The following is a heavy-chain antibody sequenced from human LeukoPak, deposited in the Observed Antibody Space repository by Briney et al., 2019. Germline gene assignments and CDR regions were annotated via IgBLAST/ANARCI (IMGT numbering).Heavy chain of an antibody. CDR3: ARATYYYDSSGYHLETYNWFDP. Sequence: SETLSLTCTVSGYSISSGYYWGWIRQPPGKGLEWIGSIYHSGSTYYNPSLKSRVTISVDTSKNHFSLKLSSVTAADTAVYYCARATYYYDSSGYHLETYNWFDPWGQGTLVTVSS. CDR1: GYSISSGYY. J-gene: IGHJ5*02. D-gene: IGHD3-22*01. CDR2: IYHSGST. V-gene: IGHV4-38-2*02.